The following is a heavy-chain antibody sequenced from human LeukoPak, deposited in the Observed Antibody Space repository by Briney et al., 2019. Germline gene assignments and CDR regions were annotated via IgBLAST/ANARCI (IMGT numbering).Heavy chain of an antibody. V-gene: IGHV4-59*08. CDR2: IYYSGST. J-gene: IGHJ5*02. Sequence: PSETLSLTCTVSGGSISSYYWSWIRQPPGKGLEWIGYIYYSGSTNYNPSLKSRVTISVDTSKNQFSLKLSSVTAADTAVYYCARWAGLPSGWFDPWGQGTLVTVSS. CDR1: GGSISSYY. D-gene: IGHD3-10*01. CDR3: ARWAGLPSGWFDP.